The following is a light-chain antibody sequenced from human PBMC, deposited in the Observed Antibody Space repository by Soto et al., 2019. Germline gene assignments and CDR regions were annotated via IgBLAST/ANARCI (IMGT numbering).Light chain of an antibody. V-gene: IGKV1-33*01. CDR1: HDIKKY. CDR2: DAS. J-gene: IGKJ4*01. CDR3: QQFDDLPRN. Sequence: DIQMTQSPSSLSASVGDRVTITCQASHDIKKYLNWYQQKAHKVPKLLIHDASTLATGVPSRFTGSGSGTDFTLTINSLQPEDVGTYYCQQFDDLPRNVGGGTKADIK.